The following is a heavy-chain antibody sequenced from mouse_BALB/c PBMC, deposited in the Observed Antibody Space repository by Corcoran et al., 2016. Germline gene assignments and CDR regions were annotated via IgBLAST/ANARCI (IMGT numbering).Heavy chain of an antibody. CDR2: INPYNDGT. CDR1: GYTFTSYV. V-gene: IGHV1S136*01. Sequence: EVQLQQSGPELVKPGASVKMSCKASGYTFTSYVMHWVKQKPGQGLEWIGYINPYNDGTKYNEKFKGRATLTSDKSSSTAYMELSSLTAEDSAVYYCAREGYGNYWYFVVGGAGSTVTFSS. J-gene: IGHJ1*01. D-gene: IGHD2-10*02. CDR3: AREGYGNYWYFVV.